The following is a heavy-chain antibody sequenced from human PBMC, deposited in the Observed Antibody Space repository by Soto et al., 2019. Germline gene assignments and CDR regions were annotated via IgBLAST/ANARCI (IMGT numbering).Heavy chain of an antibody. J-gene: IGHJ4*02. CDR1: GGSISSGGYY. V-gene: IGHV4-31*03. CDR2: IYYRGST. CDR3: ASSLWFGELPSFGARPPSFDH. Sequence: QVQLQESGPGLVKPSQTLSLTCTVSGGSISSGGYYWSWIRQHPGKGLEWIGYIYYRGSTYYNPSLKSRVTISVDTSKNQFSLKLSSVTAADTAVYYCASSLWFGELPSFGARPPSFDHWGQGTLVTVSS. D-gene: IGHD3-10*01.